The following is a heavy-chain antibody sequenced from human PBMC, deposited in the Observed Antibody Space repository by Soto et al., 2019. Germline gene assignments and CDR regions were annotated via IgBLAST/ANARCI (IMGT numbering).Heavy chain of an antibody. CDR2: INPSGGST. CDR3: ARDGRGVVVVAATLHYYYGMDV. D-gene: IGHD2-15*01. V-gene: IGHV1-46*01. Sequence: ASVKVSCKASGYTFTSYYMHWVRQAPGQGLEWMGIINPSGGSTSYAQKIQGRVTMTRDTSTSTVYMELSSLRSDDTAVYYCARDGRGVVVVAATLHYYYGMDVWGQGTTVTVSS. CDR1: GYTFTSYY. J-gene: IGHJ6*02.